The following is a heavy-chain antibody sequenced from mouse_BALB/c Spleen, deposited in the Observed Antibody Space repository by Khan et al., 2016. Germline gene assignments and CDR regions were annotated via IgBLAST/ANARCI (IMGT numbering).Heavy chain of an antibody. CDR1: GYSITSGYG. D-gene: IGHD1-2*01. CDR2: ISYSGST. CDR3: ARTARIKY. V-gene: IGHV3-2*02. Sequence: EVQLQESGPGLVKPSQSLSLTCTVTGYSITSGYGWNWIRQFPGNKLEWMRYISYSGSTHYYPSLKSRISITRDTSKNQFFLQLNSVTTEDTATYYCARTARIKYWGQGTTLTVSS. J-gene: IGHJ2*01.